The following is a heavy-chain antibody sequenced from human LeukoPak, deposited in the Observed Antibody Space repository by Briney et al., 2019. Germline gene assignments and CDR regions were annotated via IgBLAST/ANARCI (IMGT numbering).Heavy chain of an antibody. Sequence: GASVKVSCKASGGTFSSYAISWVRQAPGQGLEWLGGIIPIFGTANYAQKFQGRVTITADKSTSTAYMELSSLRSEDTAVYYCAGDRAMVRGQYYYGMDVWGQGTTVTVSS. V-gene: IGHV1-69*06. D-gene: IGHD3-10*01. J-gene: IGHJ6*02. CDR3: AGDRAMVRGQYYYGMDV. CDR1: GGTFSSYA. CDR2: IIPIFGTA.